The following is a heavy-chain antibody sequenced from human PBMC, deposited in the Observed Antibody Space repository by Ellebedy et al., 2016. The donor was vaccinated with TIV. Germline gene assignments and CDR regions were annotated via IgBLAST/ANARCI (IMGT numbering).Heavy chain of an antibody. D-gene: IGHD6-19*01. J-gene: IGHJ3*02. Sequence: SETLSLTCTASGGSISSYYWSWIRQPPGKGLGWIGYIYYSGSTYYNPSLKSRVTISVDTSKNQFSLKLSSVTAADTAVYYCARDASGYSSGWYGGHDAFDIWGQGTMVTVSS. CDR3: ARDASGYSSGWYGGHDAFDI. V-gene: IGHV4-59*12. CDR1: GGSISSYY. CDR2: IYYSGST.